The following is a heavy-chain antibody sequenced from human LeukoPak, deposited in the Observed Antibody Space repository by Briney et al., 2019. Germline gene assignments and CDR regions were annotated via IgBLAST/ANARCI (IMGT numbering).Heavy chain of an antibody. D-gene: IGHD2-2*01. Sequence: SETLSLTCTVSGGSISSSSYYWGWIRQPPGKGLEWIGSIYYSGSTYYNPSLKSRVTISVDTSKNQFSLKLSSVTAADTAVYYCARGKYCSSTSCYPEGDWFDPWGQGTLVTVSS. CDR1: GGSISSSSYY. J-gene: IGHJ5*02. CDR3: ARGKYCSSTSCYPEGDWFDP. V-gene: IGHV4-39*07. CDR2: IYYSGST.